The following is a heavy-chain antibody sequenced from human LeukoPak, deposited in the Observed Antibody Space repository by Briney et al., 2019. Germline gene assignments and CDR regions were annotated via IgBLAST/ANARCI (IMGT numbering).Heavy chain of an antibody. V-gene: IGHV3-74*01. CDR1: GFTFSTYF. D-gene: IGHD1-20*01. J-gene: IGHJ4*02. Sequence: QPGGSLRLSCAASGFTFSTYFMHWVRQVPGKGLVWVSRINQDGSTTNYADSVKGRFTISRDNAKNTLYLQMDSLRAEDTAVYYCARDLNFRFDYWGQGTLVTVSS. CDR3: ARDLNFRFDY. CDR2: INQDGSTT.